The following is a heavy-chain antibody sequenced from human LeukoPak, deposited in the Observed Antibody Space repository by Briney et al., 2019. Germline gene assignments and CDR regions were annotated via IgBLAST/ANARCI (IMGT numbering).Heavy chain of an antibody. Sequence: GGSLRLSCAVSGFTFRTYWMHWLRQVPGEGLVWVSRINEDGSITNYADSVKGRFTISRDNAKNSLYLQMSNLRAEDTAVYFCARGGGLDVRGQGATVTVSS. V-gene: IGHV3-74*01. D-gene: IGHD3-16*01. J-gene: IGHJ6*02. CDR2: INEDGSIT. CDR1: GFTFRTYW. CDR3: ARGGGLDV.